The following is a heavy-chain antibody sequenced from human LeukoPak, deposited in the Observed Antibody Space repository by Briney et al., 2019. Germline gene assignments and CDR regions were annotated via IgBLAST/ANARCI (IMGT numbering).Heavy chain of an antibody. Sequence: SGPTLVNPTQTLTLTCTFSGFSLSTSGMCVSWIRQPPGKALEWLARIDWDDDKYYSTSLKTRLTISKDTSKNQVVLTMTNMDPVDTATYYCARINYGDYYYYYGMDVWGQGTTVTVSS. V-gene: IGHV2-70*11. CDR2: IDWDDDK. CDR3: ARINYGDYYYYYGMDV. CDR1: GFSLSTSGMC. D-gene: IGHD4-17*01. J-gene: IGHJ6*02.